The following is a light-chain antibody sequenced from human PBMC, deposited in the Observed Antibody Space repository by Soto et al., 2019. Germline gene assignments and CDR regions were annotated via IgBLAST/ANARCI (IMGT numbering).Light chain of an antibody. CDR1: QGISSY. V-gene: IGKV1-8*01. CDR2: AAP. CDR3: HQDYSYPRT. Sequence: AIRMTQSPSSFSASTGDRVTITCRASQGISSYLAGYQQKPGKAPKLLIYAAPTLQSGVPSRFSGGGSGTACTITSSCLQSEDFGTQDCHQDYSYPRTYGQGTKVESK. J-gene: IGKJ1*01.